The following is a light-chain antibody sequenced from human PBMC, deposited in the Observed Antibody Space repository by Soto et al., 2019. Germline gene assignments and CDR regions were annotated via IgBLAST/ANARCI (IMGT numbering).Light chain of an antibody. Sequence: QSALTQPASVSGSPGQSITISCTGTSSDVGGYNYVSWYQQHPGKAPKLMIYDVSNRPSGVSNRFSGSKSGNTGSLTISGLQAEDEADYYCSSYATSSTPLYVFGTGTKVTAL. CDR3: SSYATSSTPLYV. V-gene: IGLV2-14*01. J-gene: IGLJ1*01. CDR1: SSDVGGYNY. CDR2: DVS.